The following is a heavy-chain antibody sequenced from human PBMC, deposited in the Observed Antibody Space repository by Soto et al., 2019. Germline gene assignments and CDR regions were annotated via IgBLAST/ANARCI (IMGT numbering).Heavy chain of an antibody. D-gene: IGHD3-10*01. CDR2: TGGSGTNT. CDR1: GFKFSTYG. V-gene: IGHV3-23*01. J-gene: IGHJ4*02. CDR3: ARLFLSFGESQDN. Sequence: GGSLRLAFVSSGFKFSTYGMSWVRQAPVMGLEWVAGTGGSGTNTYYADFVRGRFTVSRDNSKNTLYLQINDLRPEDTAIYYCARLFLSFGESQDNWGQGT.